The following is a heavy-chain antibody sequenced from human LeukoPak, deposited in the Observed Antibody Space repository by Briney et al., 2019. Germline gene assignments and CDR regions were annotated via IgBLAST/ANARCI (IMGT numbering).Heavy chain of an antibody. CDR2: INHSGST. J-gene: IGHJ4*02. D-gene: IGHD5-24*01. CDR1: GGSFSGYY. CDR3: AKRRDGYNFGY. Sequence: SGTLSLTCAVYGGSFSGYYWSWIRQPPGKGLEWIGEINHSGSTNYNPSLKSRVTISVDTSKNQFSLKLSSVTAADTAVYYCAKRRDGYNFGYWGQGTLVTVSS. V-gene: IGHV4-34*01.